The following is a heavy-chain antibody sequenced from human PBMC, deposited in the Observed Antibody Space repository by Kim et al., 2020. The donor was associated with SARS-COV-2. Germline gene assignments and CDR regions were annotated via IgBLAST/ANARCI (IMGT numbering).Heavy chain of an antibody. CDR2: INGGNGNT. V-gene: IGHV1-3*01. D-gene: IGHD3-10*01. CDR1: GYTFDTFS. CDR3: AREGSASYNWLDS. Sequence: ASVKVSCKASGYTFDTFSLYWLRQAPGQRFEWMGWINGGNGNTRYSQNFQGRVIFTRDTSATTAYMELTSLRFKDTAVYYCAREGSASYNWLDSWGLGTL. J-gene: IGHJ5*01.